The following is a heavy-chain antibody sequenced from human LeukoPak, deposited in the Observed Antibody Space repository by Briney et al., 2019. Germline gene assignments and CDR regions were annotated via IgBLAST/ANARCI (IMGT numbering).Heavy chain of an antibody. J-gene: IGHJ4*02. Sequence: GGSLRLSCAASGFTFSSYTMSWVRQAPGKGLEWASTITTSDGNTYYADSVKGRFTVSRDNSKNTLFLQMNSLRAEDTAVYYCAKDGGLWVSAHWGDSWGRGTLVTVSS. D-gene: IGHD7-27*01. CDR2: ITTSDGNT. V-gene: IGHV3-23*01. CDR3: AKDGGLWVSAHWGDS. CDR1: GFTFSSYT.